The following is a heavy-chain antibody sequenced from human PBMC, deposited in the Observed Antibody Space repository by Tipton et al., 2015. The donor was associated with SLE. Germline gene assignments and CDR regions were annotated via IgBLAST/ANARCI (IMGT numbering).Heavy chain of an antibody. CDR3: AREVTGTGRYYYMDV. Sequence: TLSLTCSVSGGSISSRGYYWSWIRQPAGKGLEWIGHIYHTRSTTSNPSVRSRLTISVDTSNNQFSLTLTSVTAADTAMYYCAREVTGTGRYYYMDVWGKGTSVTVSS. V-gene: IGHV4-61*09. CDR1: GGSISSRGYY. D-gene: IGHD1-7*01. CDR2: IYHTRST. J-gene: IGHJ6*03.